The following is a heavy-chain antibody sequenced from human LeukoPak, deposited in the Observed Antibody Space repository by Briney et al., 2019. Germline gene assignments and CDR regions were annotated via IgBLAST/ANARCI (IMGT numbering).Heavy chain of an antibody. J-gene: IGHJ4*02. CDR1: GFTFSSYT. CDR2: IGGRGGST. V-gene: IGHV3-23*01. CDR3: AKSTRSSTSCYTD. D-gene: IGHD2-2*02. Sequence: GGSLRLSCAASGFTFSSYTMTWVRQAPGKGPEWVSAIGGRGGSTYYADSVKGRFTISRDNAKNSLYLQMNSLRAEDTAVYYCAKSTRSSTSCYTDWGRGTLVTVSS.